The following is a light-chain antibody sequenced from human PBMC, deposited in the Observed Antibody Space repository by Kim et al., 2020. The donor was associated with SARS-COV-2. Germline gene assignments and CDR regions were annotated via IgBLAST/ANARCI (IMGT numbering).Light chain of an antibody. CDR1: QDISNH. Sequence: DIQMTQSPSYLSASVGDRVTITCRASQDISNHLAWYQQKPGQPPKLLIYGASTLQSGVPTRFSGSRSGTDFTLPISSLQPEDVATFYCQKYASFPLTFGGGTKLEI. CDR2: GAS. J-gene: IGKJ4*01. CDR3: QKYASFPLT. V-gene: IGKV1-27*01.